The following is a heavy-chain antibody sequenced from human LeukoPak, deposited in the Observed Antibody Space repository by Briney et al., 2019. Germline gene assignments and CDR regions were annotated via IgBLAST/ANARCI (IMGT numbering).Heavy chain of an antibody. CDR1: GYTFTGYY. J-gene: IGHJ4*02. CDR3: ARVNSYYYDSRGGY. CDR2: INPHSGGT. D-gene: IGHD3-22*01. Sequence: ASVKVSCKASGYTFTGYYIHWVRQAPGQGLEWMGWINPHSGGTNYAQKFQGRVTVTRDTSISTAYMELSRLTSDDTAVYYCARVNSYYYDSRGGYWGQGTLVTVSS. V-gene: IGHV1-2*02.